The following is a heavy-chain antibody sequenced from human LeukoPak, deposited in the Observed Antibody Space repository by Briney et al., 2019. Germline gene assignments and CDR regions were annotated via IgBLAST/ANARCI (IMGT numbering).Heavy chain of an antibody. CDR1: GGSISSSSYY. CDR3: ARVLLWFGEFKTSYYYYMDV. D-gene: IGHD3-10*01. Sequence: SETLSLTCTVSGGSISSSSYYWGWIRQPPGKGLEWIGSIYYRGSTYYNPSLKSRVTISVDTSKNQSSLKLSSVTAADTAVYYCARVLLWFGEFKTSYYYYMDVWGKGTTVTVSS. J-gene: IGHJ6*03. CDR2: IYYRGST. V-gene: IGHV4-39*07.